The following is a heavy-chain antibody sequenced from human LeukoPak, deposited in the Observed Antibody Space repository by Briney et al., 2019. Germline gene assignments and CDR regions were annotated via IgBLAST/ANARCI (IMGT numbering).Heavy chain of an antibody. CDR2: TYYRSKWDN. CDR1: GDSVSSNSVT. V-gene: IGHV6-1*01. Sequence: SQTLSLTCAISGDSVSSNSVTWTWIRQSPSRGLEWLGRTYYRSKWDNDYPVSVKSRITINPDTSKNQFSLQLNSVTPEDTAVYYCARGLYRYFDLWGRGTLVTVSS. J-gene: IGHJ2*01. CDR3: ARGLYRYFDL.